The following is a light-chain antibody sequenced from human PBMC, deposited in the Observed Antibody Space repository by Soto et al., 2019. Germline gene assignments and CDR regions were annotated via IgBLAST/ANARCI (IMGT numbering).Light chain of an antibody. CDR2: GAS. Sequence: EIVLTRSPGTPSKYTGERATLSCRASQSLSSTYLAWYQQKPGQAPRLLIYGASNRATGIPDRFSGSGSGTDFTLTINRLEPEDFAVYYCQQYGSSSLTFGQGTKVDIK. J-gene: IGKJ1*01. CDR1: QSLSSTY. CDR3: QQYGSSSLT. V-gene: IGKV3-20*01.